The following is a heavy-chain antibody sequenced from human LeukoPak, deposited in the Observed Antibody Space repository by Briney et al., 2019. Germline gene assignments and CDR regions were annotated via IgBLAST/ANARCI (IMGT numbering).Heavy chain of an antibody. J-gene: IGHJ6*03. V-gene: IGHV4-59*01. Sequence: SETPSLTCTVSGGSISSYYWSWIRQPPGKGLEWFGYISDSGTTNYNPSLKSRVTISVDTSKKEFSLKLSSVTAADTAVYYCARVTWFPGTSYYYMDVWGKGTTVTVSS. D-gene: IGHD1-1*01. CDR1: GGSISSYY. CDR2: ISDSGTT. CDR3: ARVTWFPGTSYYYMDV.